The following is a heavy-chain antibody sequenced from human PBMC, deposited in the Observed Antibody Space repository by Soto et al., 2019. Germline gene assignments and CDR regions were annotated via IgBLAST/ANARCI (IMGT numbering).Heavy chain of an antibody. Sequence: QVQLQQWGAGLLKPSETLSLTCAVYGGSLSGYYWSWIRQPPGQGLEWIGEINPSGSTSYIPSLERRVIMSVDTSKNQFSLRLSSVTAADTAVYYCARGLLGGAAAWGQGSLVTVSS. CDR2: INPSGST. CDR3: ARGLLGGAAA. CDR1: GGSLSGYY. J-gene: IGHJ5*02. V-gene: IGHV4-34*01. D-gene: IGHD3-16*01.